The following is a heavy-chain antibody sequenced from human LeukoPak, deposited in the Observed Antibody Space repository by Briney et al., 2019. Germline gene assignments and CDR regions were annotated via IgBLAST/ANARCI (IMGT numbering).Heavy chain of an antibody. D-gene: IGHD5-12*01. CDR3: ARLRSRYGGYDLGG. Sequence: SETLSLTCAVYGGSFSGYYWSWIRQPPGKGLEWIGEINHSGSTNYNPSLKSRVTISVDTSKNQFSLKLSSVTAADTAVYYCARLRSRYGGYDLGGWGQGTLVTVSS. V-gene: IGHV4-34*01. CDR1: GGSFSGYY. CDR2: INHSGST. J-gene: IGHJ4*02.